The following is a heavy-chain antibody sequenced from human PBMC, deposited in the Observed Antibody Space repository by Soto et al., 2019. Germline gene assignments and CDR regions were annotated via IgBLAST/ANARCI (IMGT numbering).Heavy chain of an antibody. Sequence: ASETLSLTCTVSGGSITRNNNYWGWFRQPPGKGLEWIGSLYYTDYTDSNPSLRSRVAISVDTSENQFSLKLTSVTAADTAVYYCARHLYYDISPGYLRPYHYYGMDVWGQGTTVTVSS. CDR3: ARHLYYDISPGYLRPYHYYGMDV. D-gene: IGHD3-9*01. V-gene: IGHV4-39*01. CDR1: GGSITRNNNY. CDR2: LYYTDYT. J-gene: IGHJ6*02.